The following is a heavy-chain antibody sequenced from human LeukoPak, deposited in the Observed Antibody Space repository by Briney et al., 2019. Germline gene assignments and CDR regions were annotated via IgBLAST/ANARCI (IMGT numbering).Heavy chain of an antibody. CDR1: GGSISSGSYC. Sequence: SQTLSLTCTVSGGSISSGSYCWSWIRQPAGKGLEWIGRIYTSGSTNYNPSLKSRVTISVDTSKNQFSLKLSSVTAADTAVYYCASGYCTNGVCPNYFDYWGQGTLVTVSS. V-gene: IGHV4-61*02. CDR3: ASGYCTNGVCPNYFDY. CDR2: IYTSGST. J-gene: IGHJ4*02. D-gene: IGHD2-8*01.